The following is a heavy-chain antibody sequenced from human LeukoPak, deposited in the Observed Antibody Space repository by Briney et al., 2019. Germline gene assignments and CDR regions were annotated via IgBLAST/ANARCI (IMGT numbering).Heavy chain of an antibody. V-gene: IGHV3-11*06. D-gene: IGHD5-12*01. J-gene: IGHJ4*02. CDR2: ISSSSSYT. CDR3: ARDKVGSGYDNFDY. Sequence: PGGSLRLSCAASGFTFSDYYMSWIRQAPGKGLEWVSYISSSSSYTNYADSVKGQFTISRDNAKNSLYLQMNSLRAEDTAVYYCARDKVGSGYDNFDYWGQGTLVTVSS. CDR1: GFTFSDYY.